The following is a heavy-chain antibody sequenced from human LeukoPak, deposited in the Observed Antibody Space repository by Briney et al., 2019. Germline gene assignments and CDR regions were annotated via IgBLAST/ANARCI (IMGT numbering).Heavy chain of an antibody. CDR1: GGTFSSYA. V-gene: IGHV1-69*04. D-gene: IGHD3-9*01. J-gene: IGHJ4*02. CDR3: ARDQPWTGEYDILTGYGRFDY. Sequence: ASVKVSCKASGGTFSSYAISWVRQAPGQGLDWMGRIIPILGIANYAQKFQARVTITADKSTSTAYMELSSLRSEDTAVYYCARDQPWTGEYDILTGYGRFDYWGQGTLVTVSS. CDR2: IIPILGIA.